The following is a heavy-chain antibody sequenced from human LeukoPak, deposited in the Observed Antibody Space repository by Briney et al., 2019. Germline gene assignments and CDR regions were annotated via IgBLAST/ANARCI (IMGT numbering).Heavy chain of an antibody. D-gene: IGHD3-22*01. CDR1: GGSISSGSYY. CDR3: ARDSGALYDSSGYADFDL. CDR2: IYHSGST. V-gene: IGHV4-61*02. J-gene: IGHJ2*01. Sequence: PSQTLSLTCTVSGGSISSGSYYWSWIRQPAGKGLEWIGSIYHSGSTYYNPSLKSRVTISVDTSENQFSLKLSSVTAADTAVYYCARDSGALYDSSGYADFDLWGRGTLVTVSS.